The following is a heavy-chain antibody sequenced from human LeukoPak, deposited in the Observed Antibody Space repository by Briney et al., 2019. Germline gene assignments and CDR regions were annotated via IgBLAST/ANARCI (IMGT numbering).Heavy chain of an antibody. CDR2: ISGSGGST. CDR3: AKAGIRGSYYDLAFDY. J-gene: IGHJ4*02. Sequence: GGSLRLSCAASGFTFSSYAMSWVRQAPGKGLEWVSAISGSGGSTYYADSVKGRFTISRDNSKNTLYLQMNSLRAEDTAVYYCAKAGIRGSYYDLAFDYWGQGTLVTVSS. D-gene: IGHD1-26*01. V-gene: IGHV3-23*01. CDR1: GFTFSSYA.